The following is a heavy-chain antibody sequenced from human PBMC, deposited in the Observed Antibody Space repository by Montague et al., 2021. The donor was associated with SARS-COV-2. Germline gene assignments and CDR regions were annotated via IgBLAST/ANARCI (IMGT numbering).Heavy chain of an antibody. V-gene: IGHV4-59*01. CDR1: GGSISSYY. CDR2: IYYSGST. D-gene: IGHD1-7*01. J-gene: IGHJ6*02. Sequence: SETLPLTCTVSGGSISSYYWSWIRQPPGKGLEWIGYIYYSGSTNYNPSLKSRVTISVDTSKNQFSLKLSSVTAADTAVYYCARDLGYNWNYYYYYYGMDVWGQGTTVTVSS. CDR3: ARDLGYNWNYYYYYYGMDV.